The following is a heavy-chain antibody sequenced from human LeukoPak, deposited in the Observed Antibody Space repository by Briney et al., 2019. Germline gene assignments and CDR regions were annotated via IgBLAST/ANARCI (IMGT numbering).Heavy chain of an antibody. D-gene: IGHD3-9*01. CDR1: GGSITSYY. CDR2: IYYIGST. Sequence: SETLSLTCTASGGSITSYYWSWIRQPPGKGLEWIGYIYYIGSTNYNPSLKSRVTISVDTSKNQFSLKLSSVTAADAAVYYCARAHYDILNQQLENCFDPWSQGTLVTVSS. CDR3: ARAHYDILNQQLENCFDP. J-gene: IGHJ5*02. V-gene: IGHV4-59*01.